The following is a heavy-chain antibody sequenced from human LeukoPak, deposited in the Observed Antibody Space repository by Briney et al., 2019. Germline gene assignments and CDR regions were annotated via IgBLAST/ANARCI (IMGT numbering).Heavy chain of an antibody. CDR3: ARVSEHYDFWSGYWAQNWFDP. D-gene: IGHD3-3*01. Sequence: SETLSLTCAVYGGSFSGYYWSWIRQPPVKGLEWIGEINHSGSTNYNPSLKSRVTISVDTSKNQFSLKLSSVTAADTAVYYCARVSEHYDFWSGYWAQNWFDPWGQGTLVTVSS. J-gene: IGHJ5*02. V-gene: IGHV4-34*01. CDR1: GGSFSGYY. CDR2: INHSGST.